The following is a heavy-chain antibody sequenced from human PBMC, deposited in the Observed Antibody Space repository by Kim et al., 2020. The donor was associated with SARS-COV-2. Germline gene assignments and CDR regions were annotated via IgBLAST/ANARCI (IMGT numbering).Heavy chain of an antibody. D-gene: IGHD3-10*01. CDR2: GGST. Sequence: GGSTDYADYVKCRYTITRDNAKQSLYLQMNGLRAEDRALYYCAVSRGPFDRWGEGTMVTVS. V-gene: IGHV3-20*03. J-gene: IGHJ3*01. CDR3: AVSRGPFDR.